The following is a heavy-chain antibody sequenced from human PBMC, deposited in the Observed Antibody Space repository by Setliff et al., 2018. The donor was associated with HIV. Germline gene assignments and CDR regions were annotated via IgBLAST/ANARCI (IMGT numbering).Heavy chain of an antibody. CDR3: ARDKRYRFPFDS. D-gene: IGHD2-2*02. V-gene: IGHV4-59*11. CDR1: GGFISNHY. CDR2: THYSGSS. Sequence: SETLSLTCTISGGFISNHYWNWIRQPPGKGLEWIGSTHYSGSSYYSPSLKSRVTISLATSKNQFSLSLRSLSAADTAVYYCARDKRYRFPFDSWGQGTLVTVSS. J-gene: IGHJ4*02.